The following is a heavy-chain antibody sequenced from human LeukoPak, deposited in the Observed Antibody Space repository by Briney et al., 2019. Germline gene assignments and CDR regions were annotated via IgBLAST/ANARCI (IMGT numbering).Heavy chain of an antibody. V-gene: IGHV4-59*01. CDR2: IYYSGST. CDR3: ARDHVDSSGQYGMDV. J-gene: IGHJ6*02. Sequence: PSETLSLTCTVSGGSISSYYWSWIRQPPGKGLEGIGYIYYSGSTNYNPSLKSRVTMSVDTSKNEFSLKLSSVSAADTAVYYCARDHVDSSGQYGMDVWGQGSTVTVCS. CDR1: GGSISSYY. D-gene: IGHD3-22*01.